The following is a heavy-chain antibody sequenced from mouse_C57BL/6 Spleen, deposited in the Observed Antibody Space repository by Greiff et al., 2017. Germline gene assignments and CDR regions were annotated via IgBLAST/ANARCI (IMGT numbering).Heavy chain of an antibody. J-gene: IGHJ2*01. CDR1: GYTFTSYW. V-gene: IGHV1-55*01. D-gene: IGHD2-4*01. Sequence: QVQLQQPGAELVKPGASVKISCKASGYTFTSYWITWVKQRPGQGLEWIGDIYPGSGSTNYNEKFKSKATLTVDTSSSTAYMQLSSLTSEDSAVYYCARIYYDYDGSYFDYWGQGTTLTVSS. CDR3: ARIYYDYDGSYFDY. CDR2: IYPGSGST.